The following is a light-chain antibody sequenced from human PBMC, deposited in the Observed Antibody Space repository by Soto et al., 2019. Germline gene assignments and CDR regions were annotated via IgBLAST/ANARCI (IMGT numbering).Light chain of an antibody. CDR2: AAS. CDR3: QQSYSTPQT. V-gene: IGKV1-39*01. CDR1: QTISNY. J-gene: IGKJ2*01. Sequence: IQMTQSPSSLSASVGDRVTITCRASQTISNYLNWYQQKPGKAPNLLIYAASSLQSGVPSRFSGSGSGTDFTLTISGLRPEDFATYYCQQSYSTPQTFGQGTRVEIK.